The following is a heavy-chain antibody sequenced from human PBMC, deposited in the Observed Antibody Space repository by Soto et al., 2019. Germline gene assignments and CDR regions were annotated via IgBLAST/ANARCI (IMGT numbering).Heavy chain of an antibody. CDR1: GFTFSSFH. V-gene: IGHV3-48*02. CDR2: ITSSSDTI. CDR3: ARGASSGPTYYYYGMDV. Sequence: GGSLRLSCAASGFTFSSFHMNWVRQAPGRGLEWVAYITSSSDTIYYSDSVKGRFTISRDNGKNSLFLQMNSLRDEDTAVYYCARGASSGPTYYYYGMDVWGQGTTVTVSS. D-gene: IGHD6-19*01. J-gene: IGHJ6*02.